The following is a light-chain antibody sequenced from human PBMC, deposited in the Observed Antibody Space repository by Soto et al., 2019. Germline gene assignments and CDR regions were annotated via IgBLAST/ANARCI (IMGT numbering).Light chain of an antibody. Sequence: DIVMTQSPDSLAVSLGERATINCKSSQSVLYSSNNKKYLAWYQQKPGQPPKLLIYWASTRESGVPDRFSGSGSGKDFTLSISSLQAEDVAVYYCQQYYGAPRSFVQGKKVEI. J-gene: IGKJ1*01. V-gene: IGKV4-1*01. CDR1: QSVLYSSNNKKY. CDR2: WAS. CDR3: QQYYGAPRS.